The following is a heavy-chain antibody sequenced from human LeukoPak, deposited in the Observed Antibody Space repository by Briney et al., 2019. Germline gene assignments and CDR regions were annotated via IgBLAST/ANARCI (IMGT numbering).Heavy chain of an antibody. D-gene: IGHD5-18*01. CDR3: ARGSYGHFDR. CDR2: FYSSGGT. J-gene: IGHJ4*02. CDR1: GGSINDYY. V-gene: IGHV4-4*07. Sequence: SEPLSLPCSFSGGSINDYYWNWIRQPAGKGLEWIGRFYSSGGTYYNPSLKSPVSISVDKSKNQFSLKLSSVTAADTAVYYCARGSYGHFDRWGQGTLVTVSS.